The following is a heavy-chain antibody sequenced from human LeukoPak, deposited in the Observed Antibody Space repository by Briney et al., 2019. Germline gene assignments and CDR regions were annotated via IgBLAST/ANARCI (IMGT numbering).Heavy chain of an antibody. Sequence: PGGSLRLSCAASGFTFSSYAMSWVRQAPGKGLEWVSAISGSGGSTYYADSVKGRFTISRDNSKNTLYLQMNSLRAEDTAVYYCAKDGCSYGYFAQLIGYWGQGTLVTVSS. CDR3: AKDGCSYGYFAQLIGY. J-gene: IGHJ4*02. CDR1: GFTFSSYA. V-gene: IGHV3-23*01. D-gene: IGHD5-18*01. CDR2: ISGSGGST.